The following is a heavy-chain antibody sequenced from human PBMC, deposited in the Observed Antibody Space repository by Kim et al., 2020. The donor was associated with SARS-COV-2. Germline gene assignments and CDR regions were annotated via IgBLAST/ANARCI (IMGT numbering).Heavy chain of an antibody. Sequence: GGSLRLSCAASGFTFSSYEMNWVRQAPGKGLEWVSYISSSGSTIYYADSVKGRFTISRDNAKNSLYLQMNSLRAEDTAVYYCARGITMIVVVKGMDVWGQGTTVTVSS. CDR1: GFTFSSYE. J-gene: IGHJ6*02. V-gene: IGHV3-48*03. CDR3: ARGITMIVVVKGMDV. CDR2: ISSSGSTI. D-gene: IGHD3-22*01.